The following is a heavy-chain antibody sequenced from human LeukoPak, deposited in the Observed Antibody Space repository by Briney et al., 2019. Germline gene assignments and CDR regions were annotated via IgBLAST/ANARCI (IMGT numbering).Heavy chain of an antibody. D-gene: IGHD3-10*01. CDR2: IYYSGYT. CDR3: ARVDYGSGSYSNYYYYYMDV. Sequence: SETLSLTCTVSGGSLSSYYGSWIRQPPGKGLKWIGDIYYSGYTTYSPSLRSRVTISVDTSKNQFSRRLSSVTAADTAVYYCARVDYGSGSYSNYYYYYMDVWGKGTTVTISS. V-gene: IGHV4-59*01. J-gene: IGHJ6*03. CDR1: GGSLSSYY.